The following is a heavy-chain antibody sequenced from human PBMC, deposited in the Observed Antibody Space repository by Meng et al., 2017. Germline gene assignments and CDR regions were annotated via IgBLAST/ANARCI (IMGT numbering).Heavy chain of an antibody. V-gene: IGHV1-8*01. CDR2: MNPNSGNT. CDR3: ARGPNRWTGFDY. CDR1: GYTFTSYD. Sequence: QVHREHSGVEVKKPGASVKVSCKAAGYTFTSYDINWVRQATGQGLEWMGWMNPNSGNTGYAQKFQGRVTMTRNTSISTAYMELSSLRSEDTAVYYCARGPNRWTGFDYWGQGTLVTVSS. D-gene: IGHD3/OR15-3a*01. J-gene: IGHJ4*02.